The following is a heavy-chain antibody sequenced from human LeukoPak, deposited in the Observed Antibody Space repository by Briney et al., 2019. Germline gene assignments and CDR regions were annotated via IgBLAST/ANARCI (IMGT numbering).Heavy chain of an antibody. Sequence: PGGSLRLSCAASGFTFSSYSMNWVSQAPGKGLEWVAYIGHDGRNKYYADSVKGRFTISRDSSKNTLYLQMNSLRAEDTAVYYCARDVRIYYYDSSPDYWGQGALVTVSS. D-gene: IGHD3-22*01. CDR2: IGHDGRNK. CDR1: GFTFSSYS. J-gene: IGHJ4*02. V-gene: IGHV3-30*02. CDR3: ARDVRIYYYDSSPDY.